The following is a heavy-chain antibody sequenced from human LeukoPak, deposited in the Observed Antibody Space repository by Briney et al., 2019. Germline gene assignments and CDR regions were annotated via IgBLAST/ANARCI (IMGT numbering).Heavy chain of an antibody. CDR1: GFTFSSYA. J-gene: IGHJ4*02. D-gene: IGHD1-20*01. Sequence: PGGPLRLSCAASGFTFSSYAMHWVRQAPGKGLEWVAVITYDGSNKYYADSVKGRFTISRDNSKNTLYLQMNSLRAEDTAVYYRARGGIAGENDYWGQGTLVTVSS. V-gene: IGHV3-30-3*01. CDR2: ITYDGSNK. CDR3: ARGGIAGENDY.